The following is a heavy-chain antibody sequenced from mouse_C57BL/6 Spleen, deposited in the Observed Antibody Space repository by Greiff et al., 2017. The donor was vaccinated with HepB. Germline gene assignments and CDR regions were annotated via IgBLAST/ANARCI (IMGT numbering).Heavy chain of an antibody. D-gene: IGHD2-4*01. J-gene: IGHJ4*01. CDR2: INPNYGTT. CDR1: GYSFTDYN. V-gene: IGHV1-39*01. Sequence: LEESGPELVKPGASVKISCKASGYSFTDYNMNWVKQSNGKSLEWIGVINPNYGTTSYNQKFKGKATLTVDQSSSTAYMQLNSLTSEDSAVYYCARKGDYGPYYAMDYWGQGTSVTVSS. CDR3: ARKGDYGPYYAMDY.